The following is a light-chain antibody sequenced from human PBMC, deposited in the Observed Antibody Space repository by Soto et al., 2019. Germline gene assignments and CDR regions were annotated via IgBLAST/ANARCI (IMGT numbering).Light chain of an antibody. V-gene: IGKV1-39*01. CDR3: QQSYSNPLT. J-gene: IGKJ5*01. Sequence: DIPITQSPSSLSASLGDRVPITCRASQSISSYLNWYQQKPGKAPKLLIYAASSLQSGVPSRFSGSGSGTDFTLTISSLQPEDVETYYCQQSYSNPLTFGQGTRLEIK. CDR1: QSISSY. CDR2: AAS.